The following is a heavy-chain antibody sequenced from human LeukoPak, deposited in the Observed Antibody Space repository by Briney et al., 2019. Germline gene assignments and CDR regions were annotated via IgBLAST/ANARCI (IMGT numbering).Heavy chain of an antibody. CDR2: INHSGST. CDR1: GGSFSGYY. V-gene: IGHV4-34*01. CDR3: ARTLRYCSSTSCYRGYFQY. J-gene: IGHJ1*01. D-gene: IGHD2-2*01. Sequence: PSETLSLTCAVYGGSFSGYYWSWIRQPPGKGLEWIGEINHSGSTNYNPSLKSRVTISVDTSKNQFSLKLSSVTAADTAVYYCARTLRYCSSTSCYRGYFQYWGQGTLVTVSS.